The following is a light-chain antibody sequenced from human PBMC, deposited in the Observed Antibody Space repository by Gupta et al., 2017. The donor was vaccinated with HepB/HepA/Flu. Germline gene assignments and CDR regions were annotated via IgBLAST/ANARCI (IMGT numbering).Light chain of an antibody. Sequence: QSVLTQSTSVSGTPGQRATISCSGSSSNVGRNNVNWSQQLPGPAPKLLIYYNDERPSGVPDRISGSKSGTSASLAISGLQAEDEADYYCAAWDTSLNVVVFGGGTKLTVL. CDR3: AAWDTSLNVVV. CDR2: YND. J-gene: IGLJ2*01. CDR1: SSNVGRNN. V-gene: IGLV1-44*01.